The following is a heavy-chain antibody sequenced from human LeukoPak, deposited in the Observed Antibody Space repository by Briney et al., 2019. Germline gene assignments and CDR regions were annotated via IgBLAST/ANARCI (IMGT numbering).Heavy chain of an antibody. CDR2: IYYSGST. CDR3: ARGDSSSYNWFDP. CDR1: GGSISSSSYY. D-gene: IGHD6-13*01. V-gene: IGHV4-39*07. Sequence: PSETLSLTCTVSGGSISSSSYYWGWIRQPPGKGLEWIGSIYYSGSTYYHPSLKSRVTISVGTSKNQFSLKLSSVTAADTAVYYCARGDSSSYNWFDPWGQGTLVTVSS. J-gene: IGHJ5*02.